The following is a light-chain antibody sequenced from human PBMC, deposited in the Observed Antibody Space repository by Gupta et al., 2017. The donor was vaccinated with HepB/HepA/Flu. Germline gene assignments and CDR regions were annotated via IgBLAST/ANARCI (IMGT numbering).Light chain of an antibody. CDR3: LQYYGTPWT. V-gene: IGKV4-1*01. CDR1: QGVLHTYINKDY. J-gene: IGKJ1*01. Sequence: DTVMTHSPVSLAQLLGESTIINCKFTQGVLHTYINKDYLAWYQQKSGQPPKLLIHWASTREVGVPDRFSGSGSKTEFTLTIDSRQAENVALYNGLQYYGTPWTFGQGTRVEI. CDR2: WAS.